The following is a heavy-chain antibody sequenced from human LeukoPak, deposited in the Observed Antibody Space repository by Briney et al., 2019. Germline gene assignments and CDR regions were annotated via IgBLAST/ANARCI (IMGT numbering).Heavy chain of an antibody. D-gene: IGHD3-3*01. J-gene: IGHJ5*02. CDR1: GYTFTTYG. CDR2: ISGYNGNT. Sequence: ASVKVSCKASGYTFTTYGISWVRQAPGQGLEWMGWISGYNGNTNCAQKLQGRVTMTTDTSTRTAYMELRSLRSDDTAVYYCARGLEWLTRRHTWFDPWGQGTLVTVSS. CDR3: ARGLEWLTRRHTWFDP. V-gene: IGHV1-18*01.